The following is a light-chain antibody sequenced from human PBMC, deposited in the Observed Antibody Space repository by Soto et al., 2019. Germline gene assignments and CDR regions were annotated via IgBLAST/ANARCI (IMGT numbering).Light chain of an antibody. V-gene: IGKV1-9*01. CDR2: AAS. CDR1: QDISTS. Sequence: DIQLTQSPSFLSASVGDTVTITCRASQDISTSLAWYQQKPGMAPKLLIYAASTLHSGVPSRFSGSGSGTEFTLTISSLQPDDFATYYCQQYNNYWTFGQGTRVEIK. CDR3: QQYNNYWT. J-gene: IGKJ1*01.